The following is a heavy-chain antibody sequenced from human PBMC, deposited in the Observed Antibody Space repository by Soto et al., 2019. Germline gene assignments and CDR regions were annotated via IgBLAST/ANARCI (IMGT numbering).Heavy chain of an antibody. V-gene: IGHV4-38-2*02. CDR1: GYSISSGYY. Sequence: SETLSLTCAVSGYSISSGYYWGWIRQPPGKGLEWIGSIYHSGSTYYNPSLKSRVTISVDTSKNQFSLKLSSVTAADTAVYYCARDLFSSGWAPYYFDYWGQGTLVTVSS. J-gene: IGHJ4*02. CDR2: IYHSGST. D-gene: IGHD6-19*01. CDR3: ARDLFSSGWAPYYFDY.